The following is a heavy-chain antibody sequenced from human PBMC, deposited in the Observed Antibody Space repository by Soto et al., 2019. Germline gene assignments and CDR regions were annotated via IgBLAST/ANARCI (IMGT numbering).Heavy chain of an antibody. V-gene: IGHV4-59*01. CDR2: IYYSGST. CDR1: GGSISSYY. D-gene: IGHD4-17*01. J-gene: IGHJ5*02. Sequence: SETLSLTCTVSGGSISSYYWSWIRQPPGKGLEWIGYIYYSGSTNYNPSLKSRVTISVDTSKNQFSLKLSSVTAADTAVYYCARIPIVYGDYGRLAPWGQGTLVTVSS. CDR3: ARIPIVYGDYGRLAP.